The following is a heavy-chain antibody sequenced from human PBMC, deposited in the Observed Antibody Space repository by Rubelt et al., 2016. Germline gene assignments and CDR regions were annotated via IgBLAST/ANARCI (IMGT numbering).Heavy chain of an antibody. CDR2: IRYDGSNK. J-gene: IGHJ3*02. CDR1: GFTFSSYG. Sequence: GGGVVQPGGSLRPSCAASGFTFSSYGMHWVRQAPGKGLEWVAFIRYDGSNKYYADSVKGRFTISRDNSKNTLYLQMNSLRAEDTAVYYCARDPVGDYYDSSGPRGDAFDIWGQGTMVTDSS. D-gene: IGHD3-22*01. V-gene: IGHV3-30*02. CDR3: ARDPVGDYYDSSGPRGDAFDI.